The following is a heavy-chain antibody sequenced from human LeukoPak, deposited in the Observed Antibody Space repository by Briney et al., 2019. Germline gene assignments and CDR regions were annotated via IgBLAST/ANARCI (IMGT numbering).Heavy chain of an antibody. V-gene: IGHV1-2*02. D-gene: IGHD2/OR15-2a*01. CDR2: INPNTGGT. CDR1: GYTFTDYY. Sequence: ASVKVSCKASGYTFTDYYIHWVRQAPGQGLEWMGWINPNTGGTNYAQKFQGRVTMTRDTSISTAYMELSRLRSDDTAVFYCARGASVSVLYYFYYYMDVWGKGTTITISS. J-gene: IGHJ6*03. CDR3: ARGASVSVLYYFYYYMDV.